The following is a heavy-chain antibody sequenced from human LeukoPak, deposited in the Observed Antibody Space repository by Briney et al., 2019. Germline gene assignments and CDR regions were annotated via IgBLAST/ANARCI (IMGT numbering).Heavy chain of an antibody. D-gene: IGHD6-13*01. J-gene: IGHJ3*02. Sequence: GASVKVSCKASGGTFSSYAISWVRQAPGQGLEWMGWISAYNGNTNYAQKLQGRVTMTTDTSTSTAYMELRSLRSDDTAVYYCAREYRAGYSSSWYPGAFDIWGQGTMVTVSS. CDR3: AREYRAGYSSSWYPGAFDI. CDR2: ISAYNGNT. CDR1: GGTFSSYA. V-gene: IGHV1-18*01.